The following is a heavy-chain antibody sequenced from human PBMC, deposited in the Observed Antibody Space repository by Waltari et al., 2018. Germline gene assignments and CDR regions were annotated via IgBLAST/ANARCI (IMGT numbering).Heavy chain of an antibody. CDR2: ISWNKDNI. V-gene: IGHV3-9*01. CDR3: AKDMGAARHYNFED. J-gene: IGHJ4*02. Sequence: EVQLVESGGGLVQPGRSLRLSCAASGFNFGDHVRPGVRQAPGKGMESGSGISWNKDNIAYAESVRGRFTISRDNAKNALYLQMNSLRTEDTALYYCAKDMGAARHYNFEDWGQGTLVTVSS. CDR1: GFNFGDHV. D-gene: IGHD6-6*01.